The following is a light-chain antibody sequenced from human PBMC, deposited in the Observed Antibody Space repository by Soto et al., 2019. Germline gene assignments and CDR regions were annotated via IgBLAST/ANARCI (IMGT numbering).Light chain of an antibody. J-gene: IGLJ1*01. Sequence: QSALTQPASVSGSPGQSITISCSGTSSDIGRYNYVSWYQQHPGKAPKLIISEVSNRPSGVSNRFSGSKSGNTASLTISGLQAEDEADYYCTSYTSSSTQVFGAGTKLTVL. CDR1: SSDIGRYNY. V-gene: IGLV2-14*01. CDR3: TSYTSSSTQV. CDR2: EVS.